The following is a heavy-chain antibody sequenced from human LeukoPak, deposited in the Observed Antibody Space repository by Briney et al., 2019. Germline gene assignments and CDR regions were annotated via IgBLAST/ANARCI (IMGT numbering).Heavy chain of an antibody. V-gene: IGHV4-38-2*02. Sequence: SETLSLTCTVSGYSISSGYYWGWIRQPPGKGLEWIGSIYHSGSTYYNPSLKSRVTISVDTSKNQFSLKLSSVTAADTAVYYCARDLGFIRAYSTYDYWGQGTLVTVSS. J-gene: IGHJ4*02. CDR3: ARDLGFIRAYSTYDY. D-gene: IGHD3-16*01. CDR1: GYSISSGYY. CDR2: IYHSGST.